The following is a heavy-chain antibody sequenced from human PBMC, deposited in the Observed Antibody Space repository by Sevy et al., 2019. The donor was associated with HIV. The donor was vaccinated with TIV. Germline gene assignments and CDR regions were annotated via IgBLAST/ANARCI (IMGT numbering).Heavy chain of an antibody. CDR2: MFYPGSN. J-gene: IGHJ3*02. Sequence: SETLSLTCSVSGDSITTYYWSWIRQHPGKGLEWIAYMFYPGSNSYNPSVKSGVTISADTSANQYSLILKSVTAADTAMYYWVRHGALPEVPSTLYAFDIWGQGTMVTVSS. V-gene: IGHV4-59*08. CDR1: GDSITTYY. CDR3: VRHGALPEVPSTLYAFDI. D-gene: IGHD2-2*01.